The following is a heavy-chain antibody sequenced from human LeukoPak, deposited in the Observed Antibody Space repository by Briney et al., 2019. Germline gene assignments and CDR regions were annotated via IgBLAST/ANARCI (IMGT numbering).Heavy chain of an antibody. Sequence: PGGSLRLSCAASGFTFSSYGMSWVRQAPGKGLEWVSAISGSGGSTYYADSVKGRFTISRDNAKNSLYLQMNSLRAEDTAVYYCARAPDYGDYVFDYWGQGTLVTVSS. J-gene: IGHJ4*02. CDR2: ISGSGGST. CDR1: GFTFSSYG. D-gene: IGHD4-17*01. CDR3: ARAPDYGDYVFDY. V-gene: IGHV3-23*01.